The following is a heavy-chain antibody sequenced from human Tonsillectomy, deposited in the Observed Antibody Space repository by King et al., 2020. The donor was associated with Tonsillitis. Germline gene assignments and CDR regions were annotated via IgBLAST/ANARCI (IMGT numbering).Heavy chain of an antibody. CDR3: ARPYYYGSGSYYNYYYYGMDV. CDR2: MNPNSGNT. V-gene: IGHV1-8*02. D-gene: IGHD3-10*01. J-gene: IGHJ6*02. CDR1: GYTFTSYD. Sequence: FQLVQSGAEVKKPGASVKVSCKASGYTFTSYDINWVRQATGQGLEWMGWMNPNSGNTGYAQKFQGRVTMTRNTPIRTAYMELSSLRSEDTAVYYCARPYYYGSGSYYNYYYYGMDVWGQGTTVTVSS.